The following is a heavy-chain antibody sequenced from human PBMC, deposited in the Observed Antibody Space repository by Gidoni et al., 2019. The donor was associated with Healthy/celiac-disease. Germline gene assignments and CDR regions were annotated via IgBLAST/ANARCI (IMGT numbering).Heavy chain of an antibody. CDR1: GYTFTGYY. Sequence: QVQLVQSGAEVKKPGASVKVSCKASGYTFTGYYMHWVRQAPGQGLEWMGWINPNSGGTNYAQKFQGRVTMTRDTSISTAYMELSRLRSDDTAVYYCARPYNWNLHPLAGGMDVWGQGTTVTVSS. CDR3: ARPYNWNLHPLAGGMDV. CDR2: INPNSGGT. J-gene: IGHJ6*02. V-gene: IGHV1-2*02. D-gene: IGHD1-20*01.